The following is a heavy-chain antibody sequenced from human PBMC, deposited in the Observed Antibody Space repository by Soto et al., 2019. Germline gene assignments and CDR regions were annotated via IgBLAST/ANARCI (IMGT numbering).Heavy chain of an antibody. Sequence: PGGSLRLSCAASGFSFSSFAMNWVRQAPGKGLEWVSIISGSADSTFYADSVKGRFTISRDNSKSTLYLQINSLRAEDTAVYYCASSTIVVVVAATSSRFDPWGQGTLVTVSS. CDR2: ISGSADST. J-gene: IGHJ5*02. D-gene: IGHD2-15*01. CDR1: GFSFSSFA. V-gene: IGHV3-23*01. CDR3: ASSTIVVVVAATSSRFDP.